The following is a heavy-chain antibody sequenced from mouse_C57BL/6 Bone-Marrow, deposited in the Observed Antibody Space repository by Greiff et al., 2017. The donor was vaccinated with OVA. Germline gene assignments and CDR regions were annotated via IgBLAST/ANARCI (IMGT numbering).Heavy chain of an antibody. CDR2: IDPENGDP. CDR1: GFNIKDDY. Sequence: EVQLVESGAELVRPGASVKLSCTASGFNIKDDYMHWVKQRPEQGLEWIGRIDPENGDPEYASKFQGKATITADTSSNTAYLQLSILTSEDTAVYYCTSYCNFDYWGQGTTLTVSS. J-gene: IGHJ2*01. CDR3: TSYCNFDY. D-gene: IGHD6-5*01. V-gene: IGHV14-4*01.